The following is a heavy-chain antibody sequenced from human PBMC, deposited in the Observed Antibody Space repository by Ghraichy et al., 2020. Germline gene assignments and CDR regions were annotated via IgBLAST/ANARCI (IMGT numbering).Heavy chain of an antibody. D-gene: IGHD6-13*01. CDR3: ARDRSYSSSWTDHYYFDY. CDR2: IIPIFGTA. V-gene: IGHV1-69*13. CDR1: GGTFSSYA. J-gene: IGHJ4*02. Sequence: SVKVSCKASGGTFSSYAISWVRQAPGQGLEWMGGIIPIFGTANYAQKFQGRVKITADESTSTAYMELSSLRSEDTAVYYCARDRSYSSSWTDHYYFDYWGQGTLVTVSS.